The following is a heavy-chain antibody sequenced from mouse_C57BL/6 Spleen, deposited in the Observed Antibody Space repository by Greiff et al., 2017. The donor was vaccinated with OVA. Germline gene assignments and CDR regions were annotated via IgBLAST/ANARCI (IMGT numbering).Heavy chain of an antibody. CDR1: GYTFTSYW. Sequence: QVQLQQPGAELVRPGTSVKLSCKASGYTFTSYWMHWVKQRPGQGLEWIGVIDPSDSYTNYNQKFKGKATLTVDTSSSTAYMQLSSLTSEDSAVYYCAREEAKTAQATGYWGQGTTLTVSS. D-gene: IGHD3-2*02. J-gene: IGHJ2*01. CDR3: AREEAKTAQATGY. CDR2: IDPSDSYT. V-gene: IGHV1-59*01.